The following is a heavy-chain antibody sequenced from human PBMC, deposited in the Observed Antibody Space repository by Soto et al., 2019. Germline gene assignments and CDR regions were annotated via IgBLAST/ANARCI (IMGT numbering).Heavy chain of an antibody. Sequence: EVQLLESGGGLVQPGGSLRLSCAASGFTFSSYAMTWVRQAPGKGLEWVSGISSAGRTNYAESVKGRFTISRDNSKNTLYLQMNSLSDEDTAVYDCAKVNLFVGATSFRMDVWAQGTTVTVSS. J-gene: IGHJ6*02. V-gene: IGHV3-23*01. CDR2: ISSAGRT. CDR1: GFTFSSYA. D-gene: IGHD1-26*01. CDR3: AKVNLFVGATSFRMDV.